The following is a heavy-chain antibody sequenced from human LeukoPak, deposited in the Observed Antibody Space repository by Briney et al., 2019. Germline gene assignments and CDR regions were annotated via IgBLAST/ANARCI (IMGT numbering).Heavy chain of an antibody. CDR3: AELGITMIGGV. D-gene: IGHD3-10*02. CDR1: GFTFDYYT. CDR2: ISMDGVNT. Sequence: GRSLRLSCAASGFTFDYYTMYWVRQGPEKGLEWVSLISMDGVNTFYADSVKGRFTISRDNAKNSLYLQMNSLRAEDTAVYYCAELGITMIGGVWGKGTTVTISS. J-gene: IGHJ6*04. V-gene: IGHV3-43*01.